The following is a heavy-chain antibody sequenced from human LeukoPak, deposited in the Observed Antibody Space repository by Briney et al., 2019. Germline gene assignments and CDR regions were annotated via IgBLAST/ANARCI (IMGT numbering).Heavy chain of an antibody. J-gene: IGHJ6*03. CDR2: IRYDGSNE. V-gene: IGHV3-30*02. CDR3: AKDRDVRGWSTLYYMDV. D-gene: IGHD6-19*01. CDR1: GFTFSNYV. Sequence: PGGSLRLSCAASGFTFSNYVMHWVRQAPGKGLEWVAFIRYDGSNEYYADSVKGRFTISRDNSKNTLHLQMNSLRAEDTAVYYCAKDRDVRGWSTLYYMDVWGKGTTVTISS.